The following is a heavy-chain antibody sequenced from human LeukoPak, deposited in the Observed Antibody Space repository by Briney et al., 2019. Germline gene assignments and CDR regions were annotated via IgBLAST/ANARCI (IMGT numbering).Heavy chain of an antibody. CDR2: ISGSGGST. J-gene: IGHJ4*02. Sequence: TGGSLRLSCAASGFTFSSYEMNWVRQAPGKGLEWVSTISGSGGSTYYADSVKGRFTVSRDSSKNTLYLQMNSLRAEDTAVYYCAKTPRYCSGTSCYAGYFDCWGQGTLVTVSS. CDR1: GFTFSSYE. V-gene: IGHV3-23*01. CDR3: AKTPRYCSGTSCYAGYFDC. D-gene: IGHD2-2*01.